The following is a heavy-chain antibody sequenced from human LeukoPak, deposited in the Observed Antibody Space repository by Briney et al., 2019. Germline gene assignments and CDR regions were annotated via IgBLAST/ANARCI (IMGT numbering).Heavy chain of an antibody. CDR2: IYYSGST. V-gene: IGHV4-59*01. CDR3: ARVRGSGGRYGMDV. J-gene: IGHJ6*02. CDR1: GFMFSSNW. Sequence: GSLRLSCAASGFMFSSNWMSWIRQPPGKGLEWIGYIYYSGSTNYNPSLKSRVTISVDTSKNQFSLKLSSVTAADTAVYYCARVRGSGGRYGMDVWGQGTTVTVSS.